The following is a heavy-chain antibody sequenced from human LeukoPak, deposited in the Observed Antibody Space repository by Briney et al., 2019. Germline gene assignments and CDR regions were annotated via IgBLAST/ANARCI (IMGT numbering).Heavy chain of an antibody. J-gene: IGHJ5*02. V-gene: IGHV3-30*04. CDR3: ARDLAYCGGDCYGS. CDR1: GFTFSSYA. D-gene: IGHD2-21*02. CDR2: ISYDGSNK. Sequence: GGSLRLSCAASGFTFSSYAMHWVRQAPGKGLEWVAVISYDGSNKYYADSVKGRFTISRDNSKNTLYLQMNSLRAEDTAVYYCARDLAYCGGDCYGSWGQGTLVTVSS.